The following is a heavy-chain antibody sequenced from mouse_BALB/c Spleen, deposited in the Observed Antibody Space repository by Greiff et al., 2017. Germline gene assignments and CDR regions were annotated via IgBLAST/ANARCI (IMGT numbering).Heavy chain of an antibody. CDR2: IDPANGNT. Sequence: VQLQQSGAELVKPGASVKLSCTASGFTFKDSYMHWVKQRPEQGLEWIGRIDPANGNTKYDPKFQGKATITADTSSNTAYLQLSSLTSEDTAVYYCARIYYYGSSYVDYAMDYWGQGTSVTVAS. CDR3: ARIYYYGSSYVDYAMDY. J-gene: IGHJ4*01. D-gene: IGHD1-1*01. CDR1: GFTFKDSY. V-gene: IGHV14-3*02.